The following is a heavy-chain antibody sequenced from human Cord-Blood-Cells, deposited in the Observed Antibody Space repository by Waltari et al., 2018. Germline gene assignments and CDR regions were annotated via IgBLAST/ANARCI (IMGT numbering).Heavy chain of an antibody. Sequence: QVQLQQWGAGLLKPSETLSLTCAVYGGSFSGYYWSWIRQPPGKGLGWSGEINHSGSTNYNPSLKSRVTISVDTSKNQFSLKLSSVTAADTAVYYCARGLGFGELFFDYWGQGTLVTVSS. CDR3: ARGLGFGELFFDY. V-gene: IGHV4-34*01. D-gene: IGHD3-10*01. J-gene: IGHJ4*02. CDR1: GGSFSGYY. CDR2: INHSGST.